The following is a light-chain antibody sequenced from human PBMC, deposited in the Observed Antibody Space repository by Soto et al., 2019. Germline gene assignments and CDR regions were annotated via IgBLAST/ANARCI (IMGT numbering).Light chain of an antibody. Sequence: EIVMTQSPATLSVSPGERVNLSCRASQSVRSNLAWYQQKPGQVPRVLIYGASTRAIGIPDRFSGSGSGTEFTLTISSLQSEDFAVYYCQHYNNLWGFGGGTNVEIK. CDR1: QSVRSN. CDR3: QHYNNLWG. J-gene: IGKJ4*01. CDR2: GAS. V-gene: IGKV3-15*01.